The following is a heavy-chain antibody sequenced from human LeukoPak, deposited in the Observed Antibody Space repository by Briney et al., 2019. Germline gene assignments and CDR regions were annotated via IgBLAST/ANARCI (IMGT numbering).Heavy chain of an antibody. CDR3: ARGAFVVTPAPISY. J-gene: IGHJ4*02. CDR2: INHSGST. V-gene: IGHV4-34*01. CDR1: GGSFSGYY. D-gene: IGHD4-23*01. Sequence: PSETLSLTCAVDGGSFSGYYWSWIRQPPGKGLEWIGEINHSGSTNYNPSLKSRVTISVDTSKNQFSLKLSSVTAADTAVYYCARGAFVVTPAPISYWGQGTLVTVSS.